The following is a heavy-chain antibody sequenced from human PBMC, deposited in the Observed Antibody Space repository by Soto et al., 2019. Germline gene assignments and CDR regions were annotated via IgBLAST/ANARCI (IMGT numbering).Heavy chain of an antibody. CDR2: INSDGSST. D-gene: IGHD5-12*01. CDR1: GFTFSSYW. J-gene: IGHJ4*02. CDR3: ARAPTSISGYDPRPIDY. Sequence: EVQLVESGGGLVQPGGSLRLSCAASGFTFSSYWMHWVRQAPGKGLVWVSRINSDGSSTSYADSVKGRFTISKDNDKNTLYLKMNSMRAEDTTVYYCARAPTSISGYDPRPIDYWGQGTLVTVSS. V-gene: IGHV3-74*01.